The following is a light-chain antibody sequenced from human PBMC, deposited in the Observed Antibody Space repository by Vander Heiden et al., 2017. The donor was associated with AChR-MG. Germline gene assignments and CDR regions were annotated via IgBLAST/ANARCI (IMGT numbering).Light chain of an antibody. Sequence: EIVLTQSPATLSLSPGERATLSCGASQSVSSYLAWYQQKPGLAPRLLIYDASSRATGIPDRFSGSGSGTDFTLTISRLEPEDFAVYYCQQEVSSPITFGQRTRLEIK. CDR2: DAS. J-gene: IGKJ5*01. CDR1: QSVSSY. CDR3: QQEVSSPIT. V-gene: IGKV3D-20*01.